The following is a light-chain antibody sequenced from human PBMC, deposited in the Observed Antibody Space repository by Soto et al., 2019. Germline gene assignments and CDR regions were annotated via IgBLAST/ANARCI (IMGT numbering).Light chain of an antibody. V-gene: IGKV1-8*01. Sequence: AIRMTQSPSSFSASTGDRVTITCRASQDISSYLAWYQQKPGKAPKVMIYAASTLQSGVPSRFSSSGSGTDFTLTISGLQSEDFATYYCQQYHTYPPLTFGGGTKVEIK. J-gene: IGKJ4*01. CDR3: QQYHTYPPLT. CDR2: AAS. CDR1: QDISSY.